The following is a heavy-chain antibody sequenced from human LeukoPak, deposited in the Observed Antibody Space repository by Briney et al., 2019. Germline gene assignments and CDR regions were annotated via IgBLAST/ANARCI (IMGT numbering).Heavy chain of an antibody. D-gene: IGHD4-17*01. CDR3: AKATTVTAPSLLDF. J-gene: IGHJ4*02. CDR1: GFTFNNYA. CDR2: ISGNSGST. Sequence: GGSLRLSCAASGFTFNNYAMIWVRQAPGKGLEWVSVISGNSGSTFYADSVKGRFTISRDNAENTLSLQMNSLRVEDSAVYYCAKATTVTAPSLLDFWGQGTLVTVSS. V-gene: IGHV3-23*01.